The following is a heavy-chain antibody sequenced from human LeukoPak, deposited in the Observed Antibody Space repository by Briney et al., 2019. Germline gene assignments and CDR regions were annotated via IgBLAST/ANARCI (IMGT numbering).Heavy chain of an antibody. V-gene: IGHV4-59*01. CDR2: IYYSGST. CDR3: ARSSKLGYCSSTSCRDGAFDI. Sequence: PSETLSLTCTVSGGSISSYYWSWIRQPPGKGLEWIGYIYYSGSTNYNPSLKSRVTISVDTSKNQFSLKLSSVTAADTAVYYCARSSKLGYCSSTSCRDGAFDIWGQGTMVTVSS. CDR1: GGSISSYY. D-gene: IGHD2-2*01. J-gene: IGHJ3*02.